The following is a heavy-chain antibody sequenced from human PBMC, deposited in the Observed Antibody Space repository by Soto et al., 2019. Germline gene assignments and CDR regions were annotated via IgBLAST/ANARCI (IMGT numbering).Heavy chain of an antibody. V-gene: IGHV3-74*01. CDR2: INRYGSST. CDR1: GFTFSSYW. D-gene: IGHD3-22*01. Sequence: EVQLVESGGGLVQPGGSQRLSCEGSGFTFSSYWMHWVRQAPGKGLVWVSRINRYGSSTSYADSVKGRFTISRDNAKNTEYLQMNSLRAEDTAVYYCARGGDSSYYDSSGYPAAFDIWGQGTMVTVSS. CDR3: ARGGDSSYYDSSGYPAAFDI. J-gene: IGHJ3*02.